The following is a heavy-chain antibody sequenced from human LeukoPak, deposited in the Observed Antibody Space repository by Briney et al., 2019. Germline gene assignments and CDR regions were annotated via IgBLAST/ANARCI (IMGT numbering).Heavy chain of an antibody. J-gene: IGHJ4*02. Sequence: PGGSLRLSCAASGFTFSSYAMSWVRQAPGKGLEWVSAISGSGGSTYYADSVKGRFTISRDNSKNTLYLQMNSLRAEDTAVYYCAKRSAYYYDSSGYYNFDYWGQGTLVTVSS. V-gene: IGHV3-23*01. CDR3: AKRSAYYYDSSGYYNFDY. CDR2: ISGSGGST. CDR1: GFTFSSYA. D-gene: IGHD3-22*01.